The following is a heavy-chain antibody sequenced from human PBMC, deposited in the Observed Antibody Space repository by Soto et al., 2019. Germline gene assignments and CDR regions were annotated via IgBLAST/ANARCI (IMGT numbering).Heavy chain of an antibody. CDR2: ISGSGGST. D-gene: IGHD2-21*02. J-gene: IGHJ4*02. CDR3: ANHPWHIVVVTAITPHFDY. CDR1: GLKFIGYA. Sequence: PVVLLRHCYRASGLKFIGYAVSWISQNPGKGLEGVSAISGSGGSTYYADSVKGRFTISRDNSKNTRYLQMNSLRAEDTAVYYCANHPWHIVVVTAITPHFDYLGKGTLV. V-gene: IGHV3-23*01.